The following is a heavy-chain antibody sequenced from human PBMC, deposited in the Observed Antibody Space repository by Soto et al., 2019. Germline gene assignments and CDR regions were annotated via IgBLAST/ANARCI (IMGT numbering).Heavy chain of an antibody. Sequence: QGQPVQSGAVVKKPGSSVKVSCKASGGTFSSYTISWVRQAPGQGLEWMGRIIPILGIANYAQKFQGRVTITADKSTSTAYMELSSLRSEDTAVYYCARALSTGYGFDPWGQGTLVTVSS. D-gene: IGHD6-13*01. CDR2: IIPILGIA. CDR1: GGTFSSYT. J-gene: IGHJ5*02. CDR3: ARALSTGYGFDP. V-gene: IGHV1-69*02.